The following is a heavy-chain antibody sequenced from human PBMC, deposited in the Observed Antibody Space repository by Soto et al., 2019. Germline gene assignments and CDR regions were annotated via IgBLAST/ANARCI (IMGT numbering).Heavy chain of an antibody. CDR2: VIPMYDSV. J-gene: IGHJ4*02. V-gene: IGHV1-69*06. CDR3: ASWRSYSGSYCFDY. CDR1: GGTFNTYT. Sequence: QVQLVQSGAEVKKPGSSVKVSCEASGGTFNTYTINWVRQAPGRGLEWMGQVIPMYDSVNYAESFQGRVTITADKSTNIAYMELSSLRSVDTALYFCASWRSYSGSYCFDYWGQGTLVIVSS. D-gene: IGHD1-26*01.